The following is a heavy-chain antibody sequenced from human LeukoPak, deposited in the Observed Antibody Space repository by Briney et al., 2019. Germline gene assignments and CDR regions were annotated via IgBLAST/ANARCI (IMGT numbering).Heavy chain of an antibody. V-gene: IGHV4-61*05. J-gene: IGHJ4*02. D-gene: IGHD6-13*01. Sequence: SETLSLTCTVSGGSISSSSYYWGWIRQPPGKGLEWIGYIYYSGSTNYNPSLESRVTISVDTSKNQFSLKLSSVTAADTAVYYCARGSAPFGSSWSSPFDYWGQGTLVTVSS. CDR1: GGSISSSSYY. CDR2: IYYSGST. CDR3: ARGSAPFGSSWSSPFDY.